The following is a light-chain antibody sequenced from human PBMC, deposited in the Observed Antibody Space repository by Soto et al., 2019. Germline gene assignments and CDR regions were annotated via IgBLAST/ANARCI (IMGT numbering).Light chain of an antibody. CDR3: QQRSNWPT. CDR2: DAS. Sequence: EIVLTQSPATLSLSPGERATLSCRASQSVSSYLAWYQQKPGQAPRLLIYDASNRATGIPARFSGGGSGTDFTLTISRLEPEDFAVYYCQQRSNWPTFGQGTKLEIK. J-gene: IGKJ2*01. V-gene: IGKV3-11*01. CDR1: QSVSSY.